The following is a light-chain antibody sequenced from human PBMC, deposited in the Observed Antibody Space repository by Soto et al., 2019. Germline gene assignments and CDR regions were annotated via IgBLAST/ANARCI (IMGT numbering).Light chain of an antibody. CDR2: DVS. CDR3: CSYAGSSLVV. CDR1: SSDVGGYNY. Sequence: QSALTQPPSASGSPGQSVTISCTGTSSDVGGYNYVSWYQQHPGKAPKLMIYDVSKRPSGVPDRFSGSKSDNTASLTISGLQAEDEADYYCCSYAGSSLVVFGGGTKLTVL. V-gene: IGLV2-11*01. J-gene: IGLJ3*02.